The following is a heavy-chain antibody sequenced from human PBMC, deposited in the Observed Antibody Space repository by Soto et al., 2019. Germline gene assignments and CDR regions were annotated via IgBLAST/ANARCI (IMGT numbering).Heavy chain of an antibody. CDR1: GFTFSNAW. D-gene: IGHD1-26*01. CDR2: IKSKTDGGTT. CDR3: ERAQLLPDDAFDA. J-gene: IGHJ3*01. Sequence: SGGSLRLSCAASGFTFSNAWMSWVRQAPGKGLEWVGRIKSKTDGGTTDYAAPVKGRFTISRDDSKNTLYLQMSGLRAEDTAVYYCERAQLLPDDAFDAWGRGTVVTVSS. V-gene: IGHV3-15*05.